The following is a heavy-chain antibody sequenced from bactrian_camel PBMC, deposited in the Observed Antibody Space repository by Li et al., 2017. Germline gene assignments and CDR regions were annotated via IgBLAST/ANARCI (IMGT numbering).Heavy chain of an antibody. D-gene: IGHD2*01. CDR3: AANGITGSTFCSGRLSTAYTY. J-gene: IGHJ4*01. CDR1: GFTFSIYG. V-gene: IGHV3S7*01. Sequence: VQLVESGGDLVQPGGSLRLSCAASGFTFSIYGMSWVRQVPGMGLEWVSGFRADTSSTYYADSVKGRFTISQDKSRNMLFLQLDSLKPEDTAMYYCAANGITGSTFCSGRLSTAYTYWGQGTQVTVS. CDR2: FRADTSST.